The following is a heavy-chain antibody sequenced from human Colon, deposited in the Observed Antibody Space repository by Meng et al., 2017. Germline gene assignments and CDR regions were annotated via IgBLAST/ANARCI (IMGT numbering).Heavy chain of an antibody. J-gene: IGHJ4*02. CDR3: AREMGRMRTTVTTFAY. Sequence: VPLVQSGAEVKKPGASVKVSCKASGYTFTGYYMHWVRQAPGQGLEWMGRINPNSGGTNYAQKFQGRVTMTRDTSISTAYMELSRLRSDDTAVYYCAREMGRMRTTVTTFAYWGQGTLVTVSS. CDR2: INPNSGGT. CDR1: GYTFTGYY. V-gene: IGHV1-2*06. D-gene: IGHD4-17*01.